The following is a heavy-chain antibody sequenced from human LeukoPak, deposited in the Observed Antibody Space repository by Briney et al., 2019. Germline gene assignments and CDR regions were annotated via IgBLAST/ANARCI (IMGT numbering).Heavy chain of an antibody. CDR3: ARDYYDFWSGHNWFDP. V-gene: IGHV1-8*01. D-gene: IGHD3-3*01. J-gene: IGHJ5*02. CDR2: MNPNSGNT. CDR1: GYTFTSYD. Sequence: ASVKVSCKASGYTFTSYDINWVRQATGQGLEWMGWMNPNSGNTGYAQKFQGRVTMTRNTSISTAYMELSSLRSEDTAVYYCARDYYDFWSGHNWFDPWGQGTLVTVSS.